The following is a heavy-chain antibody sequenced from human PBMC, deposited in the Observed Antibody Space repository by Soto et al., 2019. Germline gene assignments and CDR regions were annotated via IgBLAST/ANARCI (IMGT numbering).Heavy chain of an antibody. CDR2: ISSFGSTM. V-gene: IGHV3-48*03. D-gene: IGHD6-19*01. J-gene: IGHJ5*02. Sequence: DVQLVESGGGLAQTGGSLRLSCAVSGFNFRDYEMTWVRQAPGKGLEWVSYISSFGSTMFYPDSVRGRFTISRDNAKNSLYLEMNNLTAEDTAVYYCARERGEYDSGWYIDRWGQGTPVTVSS. CDR3: ARERGEYDSGWYIDR. CDR1: GFNFRDYE.